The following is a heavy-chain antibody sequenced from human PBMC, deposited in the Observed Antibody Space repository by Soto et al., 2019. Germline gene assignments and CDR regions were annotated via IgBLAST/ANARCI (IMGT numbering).Heavy chain of an antibody. J-gene: IGHJ4*02. CDR2: IIPILGIA. D-gene: IGHD3-22*01. CDR3: ARGDSSGYFDS. Sequence: QVQLVQSGAEVKKPGSSVKVSCKASGGTFSSYTISWVRQAPGQGLEWMGRIIPILGIANYAQKFQDRVTXTGXNSSSTAYVEQSGLRSDETAAYYYARGDSSGYFDSWGQGTPVTVSS. V-gene: IGHV1-69*02. CDR1: GGTFSSYT.